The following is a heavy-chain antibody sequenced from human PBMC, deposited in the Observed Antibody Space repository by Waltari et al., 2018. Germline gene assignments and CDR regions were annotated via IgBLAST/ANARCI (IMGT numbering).Heavy chain of an antibody. J-gene: IGHJ4*02. CDR3: ARDPFGVLLY. Sequence: QVQLVQSGAEVKKPGASVKVSCKTSGFNFNDYAISWVRQAPGQGLEWVGWISVDNGDTKYAQNFQGRVTLTTDTSSTTAYLELRSLTYTDTAVYYCARDPFGVLLYWGQGTLVTVSS. CDR2: ISVDNGDT. D-gene: IGHD2-15*01. V-gene: IGHV1-18*04. CDR1: GFNFNDYA.